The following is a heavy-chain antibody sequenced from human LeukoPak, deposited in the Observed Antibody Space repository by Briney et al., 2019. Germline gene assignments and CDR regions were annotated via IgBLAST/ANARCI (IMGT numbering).Heavy chain of an antibody. CDR2: INHSGST. CDR1: GGSFSGYY. J-gene: IGHJ4*02. V-gene: IGHV4-34*01. CDR3: ARGLEVSDY. Sequence: TSETLSLTCAVYGGSFSGYYWSWIRQPPGKGLEWIGEINHSGSTNYNPSLKSRVTISVDTSKNQFSLKLSSVTAADTAVYYCARGLEVSDYWGQGTLVTVSS.